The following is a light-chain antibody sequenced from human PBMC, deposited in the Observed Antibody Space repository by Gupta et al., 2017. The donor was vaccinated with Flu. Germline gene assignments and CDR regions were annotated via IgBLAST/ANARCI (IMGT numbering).Light chain of an antibody. CDR1: QSVTSSY. J-gene: IGKJ5*01. V-gene: IGKV3-20*01. Sequence: EIALTQSPGTLSLSPGERATLSCRASQSVTSSYLAWYQQKPGQAPRLLIYGASSRATGIPDRFRGSGSGTAFTLTISRLEPEDFAVYYCHQYGSLPITFGQGTRLEIK. CDR2: GAS. CDR3: HQYGSLPIT.